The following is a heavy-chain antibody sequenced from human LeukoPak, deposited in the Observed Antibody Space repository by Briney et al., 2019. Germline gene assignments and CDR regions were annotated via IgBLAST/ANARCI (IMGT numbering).Heavy chain of an antibody. V-gene: IGHV3-30-3*01. J-gene: IGHJ4*02. CDR2: ISYDGSNK. Sequence: GGSLRLSCVASGFSFSNYAIHWVRQAPGKGLEWVAVISYDGSNKYYADSVKGRFTFSRDNSKNTLYLQMNSLRAEDTAVYYCAKAPPMTTVTTYYFDYWGQGTLVTVSS. D-gene: IGHD4-17*01. CDR1: GFSFSNYA. CDR3: AKAPPMTTVTTYYFDY.